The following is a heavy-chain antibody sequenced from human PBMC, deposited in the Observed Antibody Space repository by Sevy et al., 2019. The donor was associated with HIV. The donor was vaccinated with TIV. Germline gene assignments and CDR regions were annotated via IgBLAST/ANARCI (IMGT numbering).Heavy chain of an antibody. CDR3: ARGAAAYDFNI. D-gene: IGHD6-13*01. V-gene: IGHV3-53*01. Sequence: GGSLRLSCAASGFTVSGNYMSWVRQAPGKGLGWVSVIYSDGDTDYADSVKGRFTLSRDISKNTLYLQMNSLRAEDTAVYYCARGAAAYDFNIWGQGTMVTVSS. J-gene: IGHJ3*02. CDR1: GFTVSGNY. CDR2: IYSDGDT.